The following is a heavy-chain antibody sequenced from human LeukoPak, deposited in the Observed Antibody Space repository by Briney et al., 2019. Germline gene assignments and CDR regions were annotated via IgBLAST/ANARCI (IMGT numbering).Heavy chain of an antibody. CDR3: AIYCTSTTWILRAFDY. CDR1: GYSFTSGHY. Sequence: SETLSLTCSVSGYSFTSGHYWGWIRQPPGKGLEWIANIYHTGSAHYNPSLKSRVTISVDTSKNQFSLKLSSVTAADTAVYYCAIYCTSTTWILRAFDYWGQGTLVTVSS. D-gene: IGHD2-2*01. J-gene: IGHJ4*02. CDR2: IYHTGSA. V-gene: IGHV4-38-2*01.